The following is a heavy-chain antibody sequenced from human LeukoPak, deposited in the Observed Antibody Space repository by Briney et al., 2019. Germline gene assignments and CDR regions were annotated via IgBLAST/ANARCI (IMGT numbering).Heavy chain of an antibody. CDR3: ARVLGPQQPLDY. V-gene: IGHV4-38-2*02. D-gene: IGHD6-13*01. Sequence: PSETLSLTCTVSGYSISSGYYWGWIRQPPGKGLEWIGSIYHSGSTYYNPSLKSRVTISVDTSKNQFSLKLSSVTAADTAVYYCARVLGPQQPLDYWGQGTLVTVSS. J-gene: IGHJ4*02. CDR2: IYHSGST. CDR1: GYSISSGYY.